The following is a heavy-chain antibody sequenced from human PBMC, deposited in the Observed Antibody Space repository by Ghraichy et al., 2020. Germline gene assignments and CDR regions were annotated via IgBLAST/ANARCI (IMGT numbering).Heavy chain of an antibody. Sequence: GESLNISCEDSGFTFSGSTIHWVRQASGKGLEWVGRIKTKANSYATAYAASVKGRFIISRDDSKNTAYLQMNSLKTDDTAVYYCTRPGLSLFYYYGTDVWGQGTAVTVSS. CDR2: IKTKANSYAT. CDR3: TRPGLSLFYYYGTDV. V-gene: IGHV3-73*01. J-gene: IGHJ6*02. D-gene: IGHD3-10*01. CDR1: GFTFSGST.